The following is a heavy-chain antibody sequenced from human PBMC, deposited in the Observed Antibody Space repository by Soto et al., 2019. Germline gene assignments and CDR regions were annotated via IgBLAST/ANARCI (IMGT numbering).Heavy chain of an antibody. CDR2: IKQDGSEK. J-gene: IGHJ5*02. CDR3: ARSLAYAFDP. D-gene: IGHD2-2*01. Sequence: HPGGSLRLSCAVSGLPFRSYWMSWVRQAPGKGLEWVAHIKQDGSEKHYVDSVKGRFTISRDNAENSLYLQMNSLRAEDTAVYYCARSLAYAFDPWGQGTMVTVSS. V-gene: IGHV3-7*01. CDR1: GLPFRSYW.